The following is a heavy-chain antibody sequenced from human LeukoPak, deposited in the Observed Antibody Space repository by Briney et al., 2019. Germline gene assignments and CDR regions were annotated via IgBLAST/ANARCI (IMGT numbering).Heavy chain of an antibody. CDR3: AREGGYGSGGLDD. CDR2: IYYSGST. J-gene: IGHJ4*02. CDR1: GGSISSSSYY. D-gene: IGHD3-10*01. Sequence: SETLSLTCTVSGGSISSSSYYWAWIRQPPGQGLEWIGSIYYSGSTYYNPSLKSRVTIFVDTSKNQFSLKLSSVTAADTAVYYCAREGGYGSGGLDDWGQGTLVTVSS. V-gene: IGHV4-39*02.